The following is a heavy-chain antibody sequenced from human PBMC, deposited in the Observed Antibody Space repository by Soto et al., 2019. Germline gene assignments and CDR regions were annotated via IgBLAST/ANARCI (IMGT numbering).Heavy chain of an antibody. CDR3: ARDPYPWTSGWNWFDP. Sequence: EVQLVESGGDLVQPGGSLRLSCAASAFTFSSYWMHWVRQAPGKGLVWVSRTNSDGSSTNYADSVKGRFTISRDNAKNTLYMQMNSLRAEDTAVYHCARDPYPWTSGWNWFDPWGQGTLVTVSS. D-gene: IGHD6-19*01. J-gene: IGHJ5*02. V-gene: IGHV3-74*01. CDR1: AFTFSSYW. CDR2: TNSDGSST.